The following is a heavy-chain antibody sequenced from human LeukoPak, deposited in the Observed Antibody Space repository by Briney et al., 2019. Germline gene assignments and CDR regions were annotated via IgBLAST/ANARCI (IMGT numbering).Heavy chain of an antibody. CDR3: ASSAEPGYCSSTSCYAVGFYY. CDR1: GGTFSSYA. V-gene: IGHV1-69*05. CDR2: IIPIIGTT. Sequence: SVKVSCKASGGTFSSYAISWVRQAPGQGLEWMGGIIPIIGTTNYAQKFQGRVTITTNNSTSTAYMELSSLRSEDTAVYYCASSAEPGYCSSTSCYAVGFYYWGQGTLVTVSS. D-gene: IGHD2-2*01. J-gene: IGHJ4*02.